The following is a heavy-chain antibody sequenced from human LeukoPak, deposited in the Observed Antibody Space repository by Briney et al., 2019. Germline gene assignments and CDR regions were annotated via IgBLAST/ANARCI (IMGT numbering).Heavy chain of an antibody. CDR1: GFTFKTYA. D-gene: IGHD3-9*01. Sequence: GGSLRVSCAASGFTFKTYAMNWVRQAPGKGLEWVSGISGSGDNTYYADSVKGRFTISRDTSKNTLYLQMNSLRAEDTAVYYCAKGDDILTGYLSYFDYWGQGTLVTVSS. J-gene: IGHJ4*02. V-gene: IGHV3-23*01. CDR3: AKGDDILTGYLSYFDY. CDR2: ISGSGDNT.